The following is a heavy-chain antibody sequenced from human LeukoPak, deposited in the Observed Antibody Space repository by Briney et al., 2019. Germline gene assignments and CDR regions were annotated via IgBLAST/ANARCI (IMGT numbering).Heavy chain of an antibody. CDR1: GFTFSSFS. Sequence: RGSLRLSCAASGFTFSSFSMTWVRQAPGKGLEWVSSIIVSGATYYADSVKGRFTISRDSFRGMLFLQMDSLRVEDTAVYFCAKGSVGNADFASWGQGALVTVSS. J-gene: IGHJ4*02. D-gene: IGHD6-25*01. CDR2: IIVSGAT. CDR3: AKGSVGNADFAS. V-gene: IGHV3-23*01.